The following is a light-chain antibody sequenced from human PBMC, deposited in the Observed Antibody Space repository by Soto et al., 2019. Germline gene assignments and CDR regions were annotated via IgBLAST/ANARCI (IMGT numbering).Light chain of an antibody. V-gene: IGKV1-5*03. CDR1: QTVYTW. CDR3: QQYSSYSPYT. Sequence: DIQMTQSPSTLSASIGDRVTITCRASQTVYTWLAWYQQKPGTAPKLLIYEASTLHSGVPSRFSGSGSGTEFTLVISRLQPDDLVTYYCQQYSSYSPYTFGQGTKVEI. J-gene: IGKJ2*01. CDR2: EAS.